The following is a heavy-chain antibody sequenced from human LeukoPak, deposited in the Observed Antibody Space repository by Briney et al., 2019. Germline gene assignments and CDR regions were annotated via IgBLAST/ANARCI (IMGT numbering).Heavy chain of an antibody. CDR2: IYYSGST. CDR1: GGSISSSSYY. CDR3: ATYFYDRSKLDAFDI. Sequence: PSETLSLTCTVSGGSISSSSYYWGWIRQPPGKGLEWIGSIYYSGSTYYNPSLKSRATISVDTSKNQFSLNLSSVTAADTAVYYCATYFYDRSKLDAFDIWGQGTMVTVSS. V-gene: IGHV4-39*01. J-gene: IGHJ3*02. D-gene: IGHD3-22*01.